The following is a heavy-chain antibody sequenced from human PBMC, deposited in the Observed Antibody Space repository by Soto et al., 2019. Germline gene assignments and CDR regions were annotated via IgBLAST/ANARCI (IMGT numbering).Heavy chain of an antibody. V-gene: IGHV3-30-3*01. J-gene: IGHJ4*02. CDR1: GFTFSSYA. CDR3: ASTRFKYSGTDY. CDR2: ISYDGSNK. D-gene: IGHD1-26*01. Sequence: QVQLVESGGGVVQPGRSLRLSCAASGFTFSSYAMHWVRQAPGKGLEWVAVISYDGSNKYYADSVKGRFTISRDNSKNPLYLQMNSLRAEDTAVYYCASTRFKYSGTDYWGQGTLVTVSS.